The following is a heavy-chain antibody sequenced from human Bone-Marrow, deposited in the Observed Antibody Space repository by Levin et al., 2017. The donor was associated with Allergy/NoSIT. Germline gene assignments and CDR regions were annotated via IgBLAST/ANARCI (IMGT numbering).Heavy chain of an antibody. D-gene: IGHD4-23*01. V-gene: IGHV4-4*07. CDR1: GGFINNYH. J-gene: IGHJ2*01. CDR3: ARDSLISPRWFDI. CDR2: FHDGGNI. Sequence: SETLSLTCSVSGGFINNYHWSWIRQSAGKELEWIGRFHDGGNINYNPSLKNRVTISVDSSKNQISLRLTSVTAADTAVYFCARDSLISPRWFDIWGRGTLVTVSS.